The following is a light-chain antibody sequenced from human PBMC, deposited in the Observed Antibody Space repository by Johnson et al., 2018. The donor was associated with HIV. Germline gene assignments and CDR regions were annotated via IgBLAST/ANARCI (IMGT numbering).Light chain of an antibody. V-gene: IGLV1-51*02. CDR3: GTWDTSLSAFV. Sequence: QSVLTQPPSVSAAPGQKVTISCSGSSSNIGNNYVSWYQQLTGTAPKLLIYENNKRPLGIPDRFSGSKSGTSATLGITGLQTGDEADFYYGTWDTSLSAFVFGTGTKVTV. J-gene: IGLJ1*01. CDR2: ENN. CDR1: SSNIGNNY.